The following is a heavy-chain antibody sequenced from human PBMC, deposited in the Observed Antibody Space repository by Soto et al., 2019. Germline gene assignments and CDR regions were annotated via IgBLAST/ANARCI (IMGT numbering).Heavy chain of an antibody. CDR2: IIPIFGTA. J-gene: IGHJ5*02. D-gene: IGHD3-10*01. CDR1: GGTYSRYA. CDR3: ARDLGFGYSNWFDP. Sequence: SVKVSCQASGGTYSRYAISWVRQAPGQGLEWMGGIIPIFGTANYAQKFQGRVTITADESTSTAYMELSSLRSEDTAVYYCARDLGFGYSNWFDPWGQGTLVTVSS. V-gene: IGHV1-69*13.